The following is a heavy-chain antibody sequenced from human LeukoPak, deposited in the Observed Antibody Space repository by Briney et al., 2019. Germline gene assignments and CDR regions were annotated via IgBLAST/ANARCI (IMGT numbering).Heavy chain of an antibody. CDR2: MNANSGNT. V-gene: IGHV1-8*01. J-gene: IGHJ6*02. CDR1: GYTFTSYE. Sequence: ASVKVSCKASGYTFTSYEINWVRQATGQGLEWMGWMNANSGNTGYAQKFQGRVTMTRNTSISTAYMELSSPRSEDTAVYYCAREYSSSWTAYYYYGMDVWGQGTTVTVSS. CDR3: AREYSSSWTAYYYYGMDV. D-gene: IGHD6-13*01.